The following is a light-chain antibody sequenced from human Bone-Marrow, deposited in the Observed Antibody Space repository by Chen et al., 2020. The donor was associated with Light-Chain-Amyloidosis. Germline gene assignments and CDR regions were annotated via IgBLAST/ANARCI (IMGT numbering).Light chain of an antibody. J-gene: IGLJ3*02. CDR3: AAWDSSLTVWM. CDR2: ENN. V-gene: IGLV1-51*02. CDR1: NSNIGINY. Sequence: QSVLTQPPSVSAAPGQKVTISCSGSNSNIGINYVSWYQQLPGTSPKLLIYENNQRPSEIPDRCSCSKERTSVTLGVSGRKTGDEGDYRGAAWDSSLTVWMFCGGTKLTGL.